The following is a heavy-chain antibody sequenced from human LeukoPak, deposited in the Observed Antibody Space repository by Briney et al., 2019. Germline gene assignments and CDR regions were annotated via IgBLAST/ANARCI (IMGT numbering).Heavy chain of an antibody. CDR3: ARLDGSYRLGAFDI. Sequence: PSETLSLTCAVSGYSISSGYYRGWIRQPPGKGLEWIGSIYHSGSTYYNPSLKSRVTISVDTSKNQFSLRLSSVTAADTAVYYCARLDGSYRLGAFDIWGQGTMVTVSS. CDR2: IYHSGST. V-gene: IGHV4-38-2*01. J-gene: IGHJ3*02. D-gene: IGHD1-26*01. CDR1: GYSISSGYY.